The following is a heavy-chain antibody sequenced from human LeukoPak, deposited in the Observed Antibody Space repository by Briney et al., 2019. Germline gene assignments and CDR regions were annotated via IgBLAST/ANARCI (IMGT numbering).Heavy chain of an antibody. CDR1: GEYLGGYY. Sequence: SETLSLTCAVSGEYLGGYYWTWLRRPPGKELEWIGDINDGGSANYNPSLSGRVILSVDTSRNHFSLTVTSVTAADTAVYYRARGKELLNGGWFDPWGQGTLVPVSS. CDR2: INDGGSA. J-gene: IGHJ5*02. V-gene: IGHV4-34*01. D-gene: IGHD1-7*01. CDR3: ARGKELLNGGWFDP.